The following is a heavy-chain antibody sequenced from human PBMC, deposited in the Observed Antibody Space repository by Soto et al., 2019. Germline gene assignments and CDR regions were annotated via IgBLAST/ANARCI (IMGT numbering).Heavy chain of an antibody. Sequence: QVQLVESGGGVVQSGRSLRLSCAASEFTFNRHAMHWVRQAPGKGLEWVAVISHDGRIKYYADSVKGRFTISRDNSMNTLDLQMNSLRAEDTAIYFCARVSGHVYATLHGPFDYWGQGTLVTVSS. CDR1: EFTFNRHA. V-gene: IGHV3-30*04. CDR3: ARVSGHVYATLHGPFDY. J-gene: IGHJ4*02. D-gene: IGHD2-8*01. CDR2: ISHDGRIK.